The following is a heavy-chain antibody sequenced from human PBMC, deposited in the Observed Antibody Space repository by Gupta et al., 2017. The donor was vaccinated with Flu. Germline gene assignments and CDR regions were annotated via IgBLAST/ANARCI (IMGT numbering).Heavy chain of an antibody. V-gene: IGHV3-30*04. CDR1: GFTFSAYS. Sequence: QVQLVESGGGVVQPGRSLRLSCTASGFTFSAYSMHWVRQAPGKGLEWVALISYDGSNKYFADSVKGRFTISRDDSKNTLYLQMDSLRLEDTAVYYCARTSSFDYWGQEILVTVSS. CDR3: ARTSSFDY. CDR2: ISYDGSNK. J-gene: IGHJ4*02. D-gene: IGHD3-16*01.